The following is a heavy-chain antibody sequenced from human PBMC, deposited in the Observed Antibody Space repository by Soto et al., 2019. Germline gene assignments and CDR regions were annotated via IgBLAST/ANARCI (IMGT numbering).Heavy chain of an antibody. V-gene: IGHV4-38-2*02. Sequence: PSETLSLTCAVSGYSISSGYYWGWIRQPPGKGLEWIGSIYHSGSTYYNPSLKSRVTISVDTSKNQFSLKLSSVTAADTAVYYCARDRRVDVYGMDVWGQGTTVTVSS. J-gene: IGHJ6*02. CDR3: ARDRRVDVYGMDV. D-gene: IGHD2-21*01. CDR2: IYHSGST. CDR1: GYSISSGYY.